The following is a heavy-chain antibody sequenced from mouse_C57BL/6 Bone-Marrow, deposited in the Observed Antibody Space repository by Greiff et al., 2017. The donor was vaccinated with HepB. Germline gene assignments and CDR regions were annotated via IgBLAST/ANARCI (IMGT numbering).Heavy chain of an antibody. V-gene: IGHV5-9*01. CDR1: GFTFSSYT. Sequence: EVQGVESGGGLVKPGGSLKLSCAASGFTFSSYTMSWVRQTPEKRLEWVATISGGGGNTYYPDSVKGRFTISRDNAKNTLYLQMSSLRSEDTALYYCATLYYDYDPYYFDYWGQGTTLTVSS. J-gene: IGHJ2*01. CDR2: ISGGGGNT. D-gene: IGHD2-4*01. CDR3: ATLYYDYDPYYFDY.